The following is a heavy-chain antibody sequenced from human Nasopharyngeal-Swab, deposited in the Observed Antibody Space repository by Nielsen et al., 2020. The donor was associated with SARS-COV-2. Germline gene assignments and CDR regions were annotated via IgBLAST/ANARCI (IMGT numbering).Heavy chain of an antibody. CDR1: GGSISSSSYY. V-gene: IGHV4-39*01. CDR2: IYCSGST. D-gene: IGHD2-2*01. J-gene: IGHJ6*03. Sequence: SETLSLTCTVSGGSISSSSYYWGWIRQPPGKGLEWIGSIYCSGSTYYNPSLKSRVTISVDTSKNQFSLKLSSVTAADTAVYYCARQAVVVPAAYYYYYMDVWGKGTTVTVSS. CDR3: ARQAVVVPAAYYYYYMDV.